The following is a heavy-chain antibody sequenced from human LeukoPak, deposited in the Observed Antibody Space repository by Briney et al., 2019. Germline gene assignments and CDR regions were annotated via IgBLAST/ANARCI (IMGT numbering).Heavy chain of an antibody. V-gene: IGHV4-39*01. J-gene: IGHJ4*02. CDR2: IYYSGST. CDR3: ARMVGLVSDF. D-gene: IGHD3-10*01. CDR1: GGSISGSSYY. Sequence: SETLSLTCTVSGGSISGSSYYWGWIRQPPGKGLEWIGSIYYSGSTYYNPSLKSRVTISVDTSKNQFSLKLNSVTATDTAVYYCARMVGLVSDFWGQGTLVTVSS.